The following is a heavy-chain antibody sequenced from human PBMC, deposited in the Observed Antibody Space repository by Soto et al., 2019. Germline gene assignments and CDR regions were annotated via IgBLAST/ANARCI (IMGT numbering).Heavy chain of an antibody. V-gene: IGHV4-34*01. CDR1: GGSFSGYY. CDR3: ARAESSGWPDY. CDR2: INHSGST. J-gene: IGHJ4*02. Sequence: PSETLSLTCAVYGGSFSGYYWSWIRQPPGKGLEWIGEINHSGSTNYNPSLKSRVTISVDTSKNQFSLELSSVTAADTAVYYCARAESSGWPDYWGQGTLVT. D-gene: IGHD6-19*01.